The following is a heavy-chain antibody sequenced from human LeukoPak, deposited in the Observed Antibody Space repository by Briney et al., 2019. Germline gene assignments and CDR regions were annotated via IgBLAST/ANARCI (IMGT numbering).Heavy chain of an antibody. J-gene: IGHJ5*02. CDR1: GYTFTSYG. V-gene: IGHV1-18*01. Sequence: ASVKVSCKASGYTFTSYGISWVRQAPGQGLEWMGWISAYNGNTNYAQKLQGRVTMTIDTSTSTAYMELRSLRSDDTAVYYCARDRGGIVGAKWFDPWGQGTLVTVSS. CDR2: ISAYNGNT. D-gene: IGHD1-26*01. CDR3: ARDRGGIVGAKWFDP.